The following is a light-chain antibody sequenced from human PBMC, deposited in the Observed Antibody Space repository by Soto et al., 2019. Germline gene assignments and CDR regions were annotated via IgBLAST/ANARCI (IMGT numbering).Light chain of an antibody. CDR1: QSVSSY. CDR2: DAS. V-gene: IGKV3-11*01. J-gene: IGKJ4*01. Sequence: EIVLTQSPATLSLSPGERATLSCRASQSVSSYLAWYQQKPGQAPRLLIYDASNRTTGIPARFSGSGSGTDLSLTMPRLEPTEFAVSPCQQRSNWPPLTFGGGTKVAIK. CDR3: QQRSNWPPLT.